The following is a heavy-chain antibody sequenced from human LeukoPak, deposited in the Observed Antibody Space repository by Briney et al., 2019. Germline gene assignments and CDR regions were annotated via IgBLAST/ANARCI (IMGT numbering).Heavy chain of an antibody. D-gene: IGHD3-22*01. CDR1: GGSISSGGYY. V-gene: IGHV4-31*03. CDR2: IYYSGST. Sequence: PSETLSLTCTVSGGSISSGGYYWSWIRQHPGKGLEWIGYIYYSGSTYYNPSLKSRVTISVDTSKNQFSLKLSSVTAADTAVYYCARDYDSSGYSVLGYWGQGTLVTVSS. J-gene: IGHJ4*02. CDR3: ARDYDSSGYSVLGY.